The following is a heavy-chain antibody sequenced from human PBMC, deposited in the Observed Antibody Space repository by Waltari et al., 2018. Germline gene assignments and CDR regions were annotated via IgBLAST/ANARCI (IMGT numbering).Heavy chain of an antibody. CDR1: GGSFSSYW. D-gene: IGHD3-10*01. CDR2: IYGSSGST. Sequence: QVQLQESGPGLAKPSETLSLTCAVSGGSFSSYWWGWIRQPPGKGLEWIGSIYGSSGSTESNPSLKSRATISRDTSKNQFSLKLSSVTAADTAVYYCARLRDYYGRGFDYWGQGVLVTVSS. CDR3: ARLRDYYGRGFDY. V-gene: IGHV4-4*07. J-gene: IGHJ4*02.